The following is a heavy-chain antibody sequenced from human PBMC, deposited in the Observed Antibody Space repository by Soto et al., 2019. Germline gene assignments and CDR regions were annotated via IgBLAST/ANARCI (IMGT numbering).Heavy chain of an antibody. J-gene: IGHJ3*02. V-gene: IGHV4-34*01. CDR1: GGSFSTYY. CDR3: ARGGSNDWQVAFDI. CDR2: INHSGNN. D-gene: IGHD3-9*01. Sequence: QLQQGGAGLLKPSETLSLTCVVSGGSFSTYYYNWIRQSPGKGLEWIGEINHSGNNNYSPSLKSRVTMSLHTSKNQFSLKLTSVTAADTAVYYCARGGSNDWQVAFDIWGQGIMVTASS.